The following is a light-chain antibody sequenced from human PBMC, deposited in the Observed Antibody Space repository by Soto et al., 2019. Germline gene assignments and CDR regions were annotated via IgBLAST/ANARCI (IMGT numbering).Light chain of an antibody. CDR1: QSVHNF. V-gene: IGKV3-11*01. J-gene: IGKJ5*01. Sequence: ELVLAQSPATLSLSPGDRAAFSCNPSQSVHNFLAWYQQKPGQAPRLLIYGASNRAAGIPARFSGSGSGTDFTLTINSLEPEDFAIYYCQQRSNWPSITFGQGTRLEIK. CDR2: GAS. CDR3: QQRSNWPSIT.